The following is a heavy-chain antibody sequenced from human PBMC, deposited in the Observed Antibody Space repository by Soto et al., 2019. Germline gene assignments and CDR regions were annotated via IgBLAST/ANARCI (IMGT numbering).Heavy chain of an antibody. J-gene: IGHJ4*02. CDR3: ARGGHDFWSGPFDY. Sequence: QGQLQESGPGLVKPSETLSLTCTVSGGSMSNYYCNWIRQSAGKGLEWIGRIDASGSTNYNPSLKSRLTMSVDTSKNQFYLRLSSVTAADTAEYYCARGGHDFWSGPFDYWGQGTLVTVPS. CDR1: GGSMSNYY. D-gene: IGHD3-3*01. CDR2: IDASGST. V-gene: IGHV4-4*07.